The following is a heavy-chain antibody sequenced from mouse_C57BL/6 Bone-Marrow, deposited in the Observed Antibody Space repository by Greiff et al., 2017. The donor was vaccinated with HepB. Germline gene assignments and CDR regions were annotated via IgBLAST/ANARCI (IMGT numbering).Heavy chain of an antibody. V-gene: IGHV1-64*01. J-gene: IGHJ2*01. CDR2: IHPNSGST. Sequence: QVQLKQPGAELVKPGASVKLSCKASGYTFTSYWMHWVKQRPGQGLEWIGMIHPNSGSTNYNEKFKSKATLTVDKSSSTAYMQLSSLTSEDSAVYYCARNPVLLSYYFDDWGQGTTLTVSS. D-gene: IGHD2-1*01. CDR3: ARNPVLLSYYFDD. CDR1: GYTFTSYW.